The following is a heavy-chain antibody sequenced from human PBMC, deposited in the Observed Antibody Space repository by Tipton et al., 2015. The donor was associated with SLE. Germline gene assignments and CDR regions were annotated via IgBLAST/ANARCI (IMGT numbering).Heavy chain of an antibody. CDR2: INHSGST. D-gene: IGHD6-13*01. CDR3: ARGRAAAGTDYYYGMDV. Sequence: TLSLTCAVYGGSFSGYYWSWIRQPPGKGLEWIGEINHSGSTNYNPSLKSRVTISVDTSKNQFSLKLSSVTAADTAVYYCARGRAAAGTDYYYGMDVWGQGTTVTVSS. J-gene: IGHJ6*02. CDR1: GGSFSGYY. V-gene: IGHV4-34*01.